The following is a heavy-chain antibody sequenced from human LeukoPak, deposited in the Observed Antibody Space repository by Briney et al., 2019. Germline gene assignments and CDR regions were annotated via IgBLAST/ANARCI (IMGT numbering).Heavy chain of an antibody. CDR3: ARDGPSQQLVRVSHYYYGMDV. CDR1: GGSFSGYY. V-gene: IGHV4-34*01. Sequence: SETLSLTCAVYGGSFSGYYWSWIRQPPGKGLEWIGEINHSGSTNYNPSLKSRVTMSVDTSKNQFSLKLSSVTAADTAVYYCARDGPSQQLVRVSHYYYGMDVWGQGTTVTVSS. D-gene: IGHD6-6*01. CDR2: INHSGST. J-gene: IGHJ6*02.